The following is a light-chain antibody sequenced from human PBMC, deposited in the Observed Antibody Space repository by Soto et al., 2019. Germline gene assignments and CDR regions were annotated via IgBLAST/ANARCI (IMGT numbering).Light chain of an antibody. CDR2: DVT. CDR1: SSDVGGYNY. J-gene: IGLJ3*02. CDR3: SSYTSSSTLWV. V-gene: IGLV2-14*01. Sequence: QSALTQPASVSGSPGQSITISCTGTSSDVGGYNYVSWYQQHPGKAPKLVIYDVTNWPSGVSNRFSGSKSGNTASLTISGLQAEDEADYYCSSYTSSSTLWVFGGGTKLTVL.